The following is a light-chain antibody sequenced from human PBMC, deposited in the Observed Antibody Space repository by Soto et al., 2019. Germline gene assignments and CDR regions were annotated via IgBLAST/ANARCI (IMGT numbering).Light chain of an antibody. V-gene: IGKV3-11*01. CDR2: DAS. Sequence: EIVVTQAPGTLSLSPGERATLSCRVSHSVSSYLACYQQKPGQPPRLLIYDASNRATGIPARFSGSGSGTDFSLTISSLVPEDFAVYYCQQHSSWSPITFGQGTRLEIK. J-gene: IGKJ5*01. CDR3: QQHSSWSPIT. CDR1: HSVSSY.